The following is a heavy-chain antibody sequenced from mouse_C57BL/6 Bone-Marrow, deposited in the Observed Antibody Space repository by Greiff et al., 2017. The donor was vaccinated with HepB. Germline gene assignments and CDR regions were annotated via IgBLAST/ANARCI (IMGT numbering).Heavy chain of an antibody. CDR3: ARDASTGTDWYFDV. CDR1: GFTFSDFY. CDR2: SRNKANDYTT. D-gene: IGHD4-1*02. V-gene: IGHV7-1*01. J-gene: IGHJ1*03. Sequence: EVNVVESGGGLVQSGRSLRLSCATSGFTFSDFYMEWVRQAPGKGLEWIAASRNKANDYTTEYSASVKGRFIVSRDTSQSILYLQMNALRAEDTAIYYCARDASTGTDWYFDVWGTGTTVTVSS.